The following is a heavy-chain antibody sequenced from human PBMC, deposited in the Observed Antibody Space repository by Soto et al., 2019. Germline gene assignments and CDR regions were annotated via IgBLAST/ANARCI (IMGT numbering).Heavy chain of an antibody. Sequence: GASVKVSWKASGYTLSDYYLQWVRQAPGQGLEWMGWINPNSGDTNYAQKFQGRVTLTRDTSINTAYMELTSLKLDDTAVYSCAREGGGIAAAGAGDDPFDIWVQGTMVTVSS. CDR2: INPNSGDT. D-gene: IGHD6-13*01. CDR1: GYTLSDYY. V-gene: IGHV1-2*02. J-gene: IGHJ3*02. CDR3: AREGGGIAAAGAGDDPFDI.